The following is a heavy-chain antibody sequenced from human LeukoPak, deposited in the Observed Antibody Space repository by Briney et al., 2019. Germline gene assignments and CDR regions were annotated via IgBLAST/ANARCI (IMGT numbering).Heavy chain of an antibody. Sequence: GGSLRLSCEASGFSFSTYAMSWVRQAPGKGLEWVSGISGSGGSRNYGDSVKGRFTSSRDNSKNTLLLQMNSLRAEDTAVYYCAKETSDYGDYVNAFDVWGQGTMVTVSS. D-gene: IGHD4-17*01. V-gene: IGHV3-23*01. J-gene: IGHJ3*01. CDR2: ISGSGGSR. CDR1: GFSFSTYA. CDR3: AKETSDYGDYVNAFDV.